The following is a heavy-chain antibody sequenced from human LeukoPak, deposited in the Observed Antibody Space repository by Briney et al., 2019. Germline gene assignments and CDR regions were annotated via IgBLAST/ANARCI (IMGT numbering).Heavy chain of an antibody. CDR2: IMREGSDK. D-gene: IGHD3-16*01. CDR1: GFTFSSYW. Sequence: GGSLRLSCTASGFTFSSYWMSWVRQARGKGLEWVANIMREGSDKDYADSAKGRLTISRDNAKNSLYLQMNSLRAEDTAVYYCARGIIVGGRSLFDYWGQGTLVTVSS. CDR3: ARGIIVGGRSLFDY. V-gene: IGHV3-7*04. J-gene: IGHJ4*02.